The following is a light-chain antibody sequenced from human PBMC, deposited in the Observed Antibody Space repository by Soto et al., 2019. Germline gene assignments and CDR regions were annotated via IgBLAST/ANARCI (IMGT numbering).Light chain of an antibody. J-gene: IGLJ1*01. CDR3: SAFTGTTYV. V-gene: IGLV2-14*03. Sequence: SVLTQPASVSGSHGHSITISCTGTSIDVGGNKYVSWYQHYPGKAPKLMICDVSNRPSGVSNRFSGSKSGNTASLTISALQAEDEADYYCSAFTGTTYVFGTGTKVTVL. CDR2: DVS. CDR1: SIDVGGNKY.